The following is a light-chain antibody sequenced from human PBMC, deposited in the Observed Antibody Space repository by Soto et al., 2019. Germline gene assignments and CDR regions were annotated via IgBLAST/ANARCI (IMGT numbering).Light chain of an antibody. J-gene: IGKJ3*01. CDR1: QAISHY. V-gene: IGKV1-27*01. Sequence: IQMTQSPSSLSASVGDRVTITCRASQAISHYLAWYQQKPGKAPNLLIYAASTLQSRVPSRFSGSGSGTDFTLTISSLQPEDVGTYYCQKYDSGPFTFGPGTKVDI. CDR2: AAS. CDR3: QKYDSGPFT.